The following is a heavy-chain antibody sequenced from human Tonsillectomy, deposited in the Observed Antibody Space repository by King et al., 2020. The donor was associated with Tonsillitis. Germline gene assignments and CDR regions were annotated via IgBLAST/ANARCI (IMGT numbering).Heavy chain of an antibody. D-gene: IGHD2-21*02. CDR1: GFSFRDYG. Sequence: QLVQSGGGFVQPGRSLRLSCSASGFSFRDYGMSWVRQAPGKGLEWVGFIRSKGHGGTTEYAASVKGRFSISREDSANIAYLQMDSLKTEDTAVYYCTRSPWRDGACYGVLYYCDNWGQGTLVTVSS. V-gene: IGHV3-49*04. J-gene: IGHJ4*02. CDR2: IRSKGHGGTT. CDR3: TRSPWRDGACYGVLYYCDN.